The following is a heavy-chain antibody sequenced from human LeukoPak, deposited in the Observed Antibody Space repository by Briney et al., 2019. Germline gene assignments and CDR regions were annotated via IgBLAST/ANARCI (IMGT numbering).Heavy chain of an antibody. J-gene: IGHJ4*02. V-gene: IGHV3-23*01. D-gene: IGHD3-9*01. CDR3: AKDRQTLRYFDWLLCD. Sequence: GGSLRLSCAASGFTFSSYAMSWVRQAPGKGLEWVSAISGSGGSTYYADSVKGRFTISRDNSKNTLYLQMNSLRAEDTAVYYCAKDRQTLRYFDWLLCDWGQGTLVTVSS. CDR2: ISGSGGST. CDR1: GFTFSSYA.